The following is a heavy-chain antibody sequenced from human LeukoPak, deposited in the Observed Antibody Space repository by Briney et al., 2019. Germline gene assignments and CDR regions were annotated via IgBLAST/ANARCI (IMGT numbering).Heavy chain of an antibody. Sequence: GGSLRFSCAASGFTFSNYDMHRHRQAPGKGLEWVEVIWFGGSNKFYADSVKGRFTISRDNSKITRYLQMNSLRAEDTAVYYCASSAGALIDCWGQGTLVSVSS. V-gene: IGHV3-33*01. CDR2: IWFGGSNK. CDR1: GFTFSNYD. CDR3: ASSAGALIDC. D-gene: IGHD6-19*01. J-gene: IGHJ4*02.